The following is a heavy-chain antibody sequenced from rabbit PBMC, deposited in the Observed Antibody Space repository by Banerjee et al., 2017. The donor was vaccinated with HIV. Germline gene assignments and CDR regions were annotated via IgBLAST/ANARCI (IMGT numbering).Heavy chain of an antibody. J-gene: IGHJ4*01. D-gene: IGHD4-1*01. Sequence: QEQLEESGGGLVKPEGSLTLTCTASGFSFSNKYVMCWVRQAPGKGLEWIACINTNSGNAVYASWAKGRFTISKTSSTTVTLQMTSLTAADTATYFCATAQMSMLVVSGVPNYFTLWGPGTLVTVS. V-gene: IGHV1S45*01. CDR3: ATAQMSMLVVSGVPNYFTL. CDR2: INTNSGNA. CDR1: GFSFSNKYV.